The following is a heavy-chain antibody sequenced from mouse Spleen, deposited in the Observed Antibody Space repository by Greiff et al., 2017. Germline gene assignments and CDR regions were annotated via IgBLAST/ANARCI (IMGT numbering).Heavy chain of an antibody. CDR3: ARGAYYSYYSYDVYFDY. CDR1: GYTFTDYY. J-gene: IGHJ2*01. V-gene: IGHV1-26*01. D-gene: IGHD2-12*01. Sequence: EVQLQQSGPELVKPGASVKISCKASGYTFTDYYMNWVKQSHGKSLEWIGDINPNNGGTSYNQKFKGKATLTVDKSSSTAYMELRSLTSEDSAVYYCARGAYYSYYSYDVYFDYWGQGTTLTVSS. CDR2: INPNNGGT.